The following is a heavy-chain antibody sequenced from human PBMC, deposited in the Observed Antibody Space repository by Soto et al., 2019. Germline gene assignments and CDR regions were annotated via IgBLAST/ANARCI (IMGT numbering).Heavy chain of an antibody. CDR3: AKSTTGPSEESSGWDLYFDY. CDR2: ISGSGGST. D-gene: IGHD6-19*01. Sequence: GGSLRLSCAASGFTFSSYAMSWVRQAPGKGLEWVSAISGSGGSTYYADSVKGRFTISRDNSKNTLYLQMNSLRAEDTAVYYCAKSTTGPSEESSGWDLYFDYWGQGTLVTVSS. V-gene: IGHV3-23*01. J-gene: IGHJ4*02. CDR1: GFTFSSYA.